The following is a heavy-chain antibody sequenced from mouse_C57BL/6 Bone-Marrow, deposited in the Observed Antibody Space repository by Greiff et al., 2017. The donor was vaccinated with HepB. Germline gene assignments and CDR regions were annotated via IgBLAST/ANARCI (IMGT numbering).Heavy chain of an antibody. CDR3: ARWSHYFDY. J-gene: IGHJ2*01. Sequence: VQLQQSGAELVRPGASVKLSCKASGYTFTDYYINWVKQRPGQGLEWIARIYPGSGNTYYNEKFKGKATLTAEKSSSTAYMQLSSLTSEDSAVYFCARWSHYFDYWGQGTTLTVSS. CDR1: GYTFTDYY. V-gene: IGHV1-76*01. CDR2: IYPGSGNT.